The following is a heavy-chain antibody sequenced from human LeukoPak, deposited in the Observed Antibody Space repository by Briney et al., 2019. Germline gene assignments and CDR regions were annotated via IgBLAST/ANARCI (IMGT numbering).Heavy chain of an antibody. D-gene: IGHD6-19*01. J-gene: IGHJ4*02. Sequence: GGSLRLYCAASGLTFSSYGMHWVRQAPGKGLEWVAVISYDGSNKYYADSVKGRFTIFRDNSKNTLYLQMNSLRAEDTAVYFCAKDQASGWYNGLDYGGQGTLVTVFS. V-gene: IGHV3-30*18. CDR2: ISYDGSNK. CDR3: AKDQASGWYNGLDY. CDR1: GLTFSSYG.